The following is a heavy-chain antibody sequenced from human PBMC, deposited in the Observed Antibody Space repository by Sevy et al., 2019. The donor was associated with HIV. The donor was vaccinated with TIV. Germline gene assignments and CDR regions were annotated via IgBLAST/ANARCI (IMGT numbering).Heavy chain of an antibody. CDR2: LSFGCGRI. CDR1: GFNFNIYS. V-gene: IGHV3-23*01. J-gene: IGHJ4*02. CDR3: ARERCTKPHDH. D-gene: IGHD2-8*01. Sequence: GRSLRLSCVASGFNFNIYSMSWVRQAPGKGLEWVSTLSFGCGRINHADSVQGRFTMSRDDSKKTVYLEMNSLRAEDTAVYYCARERCTKPHDHWGQGSLITVSS.